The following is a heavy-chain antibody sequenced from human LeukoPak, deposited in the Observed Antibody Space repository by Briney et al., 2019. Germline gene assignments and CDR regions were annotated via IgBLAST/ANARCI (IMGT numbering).Heavy chain of an antibody. J-gene: IGHJ3*02. D-gene: IGHD5-18*01. V-gene: IGHV4-4*07. CDR2: IYTSGST. CDR1: GGSISSYY. Sequence: SETLSLTCTVSGGSISSYYWSWIRQPAGKGLEWIRRIYTSGSTNFNPSLKSRVTISVDKSKNQFSLKLSSVTAADTAVYYCARDLDTAMEGAFDIWGQGTMVTVSS. CDR3: ARDLDTAMEGAFDI.